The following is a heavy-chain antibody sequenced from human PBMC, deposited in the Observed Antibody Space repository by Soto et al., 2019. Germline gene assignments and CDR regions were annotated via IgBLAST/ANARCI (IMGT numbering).Heavy chain of an antibody. Sequence: ASVKVSCKASGYTFTSYAMHWVRQAPGQRLEWMGWINAGNGNTKYSQKFQGRVTITRDTSASTAYMELSSLRSEDTAVYYCARDRCSGGSCYSHLYFDLWGRGTLVTVSS. CDR1: GYTFTSYA. CDR2: INAGNGNT. V-gene: IGHV1-3*01. CDR3: ARDRCSGGSCYSHLYFDL. J-gene: IGHJ2*01. D-gene: IGHD2-15*01.